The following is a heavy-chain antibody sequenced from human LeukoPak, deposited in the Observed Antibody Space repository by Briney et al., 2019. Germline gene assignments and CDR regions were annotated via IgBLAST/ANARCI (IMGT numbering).Heavy chain of an antibody. J-gene: IGHJ4*02. CDR1: GDSISSGSYY. CDR3: ARARRWLPLDY. CDR2: IYTSGST. D-gene: IGHD5-24*01. V-gene: IGHV4-61*02. Sequence: SEMLSLTCTVSGDSISSGSYYSSWIRQPAGKGLEWIGRIYTSGSTNYNPYLKSRVTISVDTSKNQFSLKVNSVTAADTAVYYCARARRWLPLDYWGQGTLVTVSS.